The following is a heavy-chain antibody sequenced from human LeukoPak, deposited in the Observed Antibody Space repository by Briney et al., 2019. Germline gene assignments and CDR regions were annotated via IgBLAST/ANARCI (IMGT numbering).Heavy chain of an antibody. J-gene: IGHJ4*02. Sequence: ASVEVSCKASGYTFTSYAMNWVRQAPGQGLEWMGWINPNSGGTNYAQKFQGRVTMTRDTSISTAYMELSRLRSDDTAVYYCARDIDYYDSSGYPLQPWGQGTLVTVSS. CDR2: INPNSGGT. D-gene: IGHD3-22*01. CDR3: ARDIDYYDSSGYPLQP. CDR1: GYTFTSYA. V-gene: IGHV1-2*02.